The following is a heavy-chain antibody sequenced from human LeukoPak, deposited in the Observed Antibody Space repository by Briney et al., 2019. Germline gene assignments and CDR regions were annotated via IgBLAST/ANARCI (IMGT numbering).Heavy chain of an antibody. CDR1: GFTFSSYA. V-gene: IGHV3-23*01. D-gene: IGHD2-21*01. CDR3: AKPSVRAIVVVMVFDY. CDR2: ISGSGGST. Sequence: PGGSLRLSCAASGFTFSSYAMSWVRQAPGRGLEWVSAISGSGGSTYYADSVKGRFTISRDNSKNTLYLQMNSLRAEDTAVYYCAKPSVRAIVVVMVFDYWGQGTLVTVSS. J-gene: IGHJ4*02.